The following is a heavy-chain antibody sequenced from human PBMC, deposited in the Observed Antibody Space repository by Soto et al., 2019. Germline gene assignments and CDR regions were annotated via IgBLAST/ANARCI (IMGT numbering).Heavy chain of an antibody. Sequence: PGGSLRLSCAASGFTFSSYAMGWVRQAPGEGLEWVSVITGSGRNIHYADSVKGRFTISRGNSKNTLHLQMNSLRVEDTAIYNCATQDFRGSTGTTWGQGTLVTVSS. J-gene: IGHJ4*02. CDR2: ITGSGRNI. CDR3: ATQDFRGSTGTT. D-gene: IGHD1-1*01. CDR1: GFTFSSYA. V-gene: IGHV3-23*01.